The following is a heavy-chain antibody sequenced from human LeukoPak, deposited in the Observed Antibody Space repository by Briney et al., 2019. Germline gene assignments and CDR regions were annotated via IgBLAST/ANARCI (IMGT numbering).Heavy chain of an antibody. V-gene: IGHV3-23*01. CDR3: ATYRQVLLPFES. J-gene: IGHJ4*02. CDR2: IFPSGGEI. D-gene: IGHD2-8*02. Sequence: GGSLRLSCAASGFTFSTFAMTWVRQPPGKGLEWVSSIFPSGGEIHYADSVRGRFTISRDNSKSTLSLQMNSLRAEDTAIYYCATYRQVLLPFESWGQGTLVTVSS. CDR1: GFTFSTFA.